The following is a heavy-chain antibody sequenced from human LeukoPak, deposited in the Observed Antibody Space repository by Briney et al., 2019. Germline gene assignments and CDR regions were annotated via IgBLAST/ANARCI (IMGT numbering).Heavy chain of an antibody. D-gene: IGHD5-18*01. CDR1: GFTFSTYG. Sequence: GSLRLSCAASGFTFSTYGMNWVRQAPGKGLEWVSAIAGNGRTTNYADSVKGRFTFSRDNSKNTLYLQMNSLRAEDTAVYYCARGSVDTAMAVDYWGQGTLVTVSS. CDR3: ARGSVDTAMAVDY. CDR2: IAGNGRTT. J-gene: IGHJ4*02. V-gene: IGHV3-23*01.